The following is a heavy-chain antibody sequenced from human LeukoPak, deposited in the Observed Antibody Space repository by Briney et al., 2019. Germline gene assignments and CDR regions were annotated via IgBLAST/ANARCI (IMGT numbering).Heavy chain of an antibody. D-gene: IGHD6-13*01. J-gene: IGHJ4*02. Sequence: ASVKVSCKASGYTFTSCYMHWVRQAPGQGLEWMGIINPSGGSTSYAQKFQGRVTMTRDTSTSTVYMELSSLRSEDTAVYYCALSSSWYYFDYWGQGTLVTVSS. CDR2: INPSGGST. CDR1: GYTFTSCY. CDR3: ALSSSWYYFDY. V-gene: IGHV1-46*03.